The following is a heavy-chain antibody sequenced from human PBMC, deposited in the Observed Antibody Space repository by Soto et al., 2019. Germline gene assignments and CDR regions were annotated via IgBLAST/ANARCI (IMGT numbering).Heavy chain of an antibody. D-gene: IGHD3-22*01. V-gene: IGHV3-64D*06. CDR3: VKGEYYYDSSGYYPFDY. Sequence: GGSLRLSCSASGFTFGIYDMHWIRQAPGKGLEYVSSISTNGGSTDYADSVKGRFTISRDNSKNTVYLQMSSLRVEDTAVYYCVKGEYYYDSSGYYPFDYWGQGTLVTVSS. CDR1: GFTFGIYD. J-gene: IGHJ4*02. CDR2: ISTNGGST.